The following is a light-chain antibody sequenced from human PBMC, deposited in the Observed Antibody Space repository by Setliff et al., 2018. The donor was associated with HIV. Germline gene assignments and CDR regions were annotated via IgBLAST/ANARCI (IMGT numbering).Light chain of an antibody. Sequence: SYELTQPPSVSVAPGKTARISCGGNNIGSKSVHWSQQKPGQAPVLVVYDDSDRPSGIPERFSGSNSGSTATLTISRVEAGDEADYYCQVWDRSSDHYVFGTGTKVT. CDR2: DDS. CDR1: NIGSKS. V-gene: IGLV3-21*03. J-gene: IGLJ1*01. CDR3: QVWDRSSDHYV.